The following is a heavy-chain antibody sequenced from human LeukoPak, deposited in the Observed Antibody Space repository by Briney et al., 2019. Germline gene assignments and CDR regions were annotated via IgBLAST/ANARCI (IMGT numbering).Heavy chain of an antibody. CDR1: GFTFGSFA. D-gene: IGHD1-26*01. CDR3: ARGSSGSYYPGYFDS. V-gene: IGHV3-23*01. Sequence: GGSLRLSCAASGFTFGSFALSWVPQTPGKGLEWVSAISGSGGSSYYADSEKGRFTISRDNSKNPVSLQMNSLRAEDSAVYYCARGSSGSYYPGYFDSWGQGTLVTVSS. CDR2: ISGSGGSS. J-gene: IGHJ4*02.